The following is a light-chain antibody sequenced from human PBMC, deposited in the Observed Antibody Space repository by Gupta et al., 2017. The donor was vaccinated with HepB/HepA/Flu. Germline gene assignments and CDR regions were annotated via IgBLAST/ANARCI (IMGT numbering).Light chain of an antibody. CDR1: ESVTTH. V-gene: IGKV3-11*01. CDR3: QQRYKWPLT. CDR2: DAS. Sequence: EIVLTQSPATLSLSPGERATLSCRASESVTTHLAWHQQKAGQAPRLLIYDASNRATGIPARFSGSGSGTDFTLTISSLEPEDFAVYYCQQRYKWPLTVGGGTKVEI. J-gene: IGKJ4*01.